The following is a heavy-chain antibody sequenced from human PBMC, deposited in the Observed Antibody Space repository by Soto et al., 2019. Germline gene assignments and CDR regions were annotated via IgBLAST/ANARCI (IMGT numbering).Heavy chain of an antibody. CDR3: AGYAGNNYGNWFDP. CDR2: IYYSGST. V-gene: IGHV4-31*03. Sequence: SETLSLTCTVSGGSISSDSYYWSWIRQHPGKGLEWIGYIYYSGSTYYNPSLKSRVTISLDTSKNQFSLKLSSVTAADTAVYYCAGYAGNNYGNWFDPWGQGTLVTVSS. J-gene: IGHJ5*02. D-gene: IGHD3-10*01. CDR1: GGSISSDSYY.